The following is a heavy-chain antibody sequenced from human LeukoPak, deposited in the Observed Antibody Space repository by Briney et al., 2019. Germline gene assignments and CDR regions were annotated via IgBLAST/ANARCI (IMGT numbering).Heavy chain of an antibody. V-gene: IGHV3-21*04. CDR2: ISSSSSYI. D-gene: IGHD1-7*01. CDR3: ANGWQITGSTYNYFDY. Sequence: GGSLRLSCAASGFTFSSYSMNWVRQAPGKGLEWVSSISSSSSYIYYADSVKGRFTISRDNSKNTLYLQMNSLRAEDTAVYYCANGWQITGSTYNYFDYWGQGTLVTVSS. CDR1: GFTFSSYS. J-gene: IGHJ4*02.